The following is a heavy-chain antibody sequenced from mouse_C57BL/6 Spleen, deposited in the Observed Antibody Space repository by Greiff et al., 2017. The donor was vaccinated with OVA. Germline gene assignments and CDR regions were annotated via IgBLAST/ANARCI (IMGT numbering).Heavy chain of an antibody. Sequence: EVQRVESGGGLVQPGGSLKLSCAASGFTFSDYYMYWVRQTPEKRLEWVAYISNGGGSTYYPDTVKGRFTISRDNAKNTLYLQMSRLKSEDTAMYYCARPYSNYEYFDVWGTGTTVTVSS. CDR2: ISNGGGST. V-gene: IGHV5-12*01. J-gene: IGHJ1*03. CDR3: ARPYSNYEYFDV. CDR1: GFTFSDYY. D-gene: IGHD2-5*01.